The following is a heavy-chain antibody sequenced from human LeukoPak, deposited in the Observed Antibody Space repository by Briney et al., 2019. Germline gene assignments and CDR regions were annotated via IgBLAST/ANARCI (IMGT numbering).Heavy chain of an antibody. J-gene: IGHJ4*02. CDR1: GFTVSSSY. Sequence: GGSLRLSCAASGFTVSSSYMSWVRQAPGKGLEWVPVIYSDGGTYYADSVKGRFTISRDNSKNTLYLQMNSLRAEDTAVYYCARDLDSYGSYWGQGTLVTVSS. CDR3: ARDLDSYGSY. CDR2: IYSDGGT. V-gene: IGHV3-53*01. D-gene: IGHD5-18*01.